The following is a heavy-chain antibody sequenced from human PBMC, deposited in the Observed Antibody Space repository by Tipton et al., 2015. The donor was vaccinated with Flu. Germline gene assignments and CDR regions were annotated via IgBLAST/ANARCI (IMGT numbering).Heavy chain of an antibody. Sequence: TLSLTCTVSGTSISGHSYFWGWIRQPAGKGLEWIGEQGLEWNGPVSTTENSAYNPSLKSRVTISIDTSKNQFSLKVTSVTAADTAVYYCARLRGLQWQPQDYYYHRLDVWGPGATVTVSS. CDR2: VSTTENS. CDR1: GTSISGHSYF. D-gene: IGHD4-11*01. CDR3: ARLRGLQWQPQDYYYHRLDV. J-gene: IGHJ6*02. V-gene: IGHV4-61*02.